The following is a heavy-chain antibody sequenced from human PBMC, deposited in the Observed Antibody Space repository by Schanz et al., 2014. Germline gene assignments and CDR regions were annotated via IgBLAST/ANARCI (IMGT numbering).Heavy chain of an antibody. CDR2: MNKGHSTI. D-gene: IGHD5-12*01. Sequence: EVQLLESGGGLVEPGGSLRLPCAASGFSFSRYAMGWVRQARGKGLEWVSPMNKGHSTIYSADSVRGRFTISRDNAKNTLFLQMNSLRAEDTAVYYCARKVVATIGGYYDNWGQGTLVIVSS. V-gene: IGHV3-23*05. CDR3: ARKVVATIGGYYDN. J-gene: IGHJ4*02. CDR1: GFSFSRYA.